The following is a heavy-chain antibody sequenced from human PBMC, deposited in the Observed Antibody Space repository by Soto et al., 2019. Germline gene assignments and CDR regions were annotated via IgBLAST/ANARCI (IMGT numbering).Heavy chain of an antibody. J-gene: IGHJ6*03. D-gene: IGHD2-15*01. Sequence: PGGSLRLSCAASGFTFSSYGMHWVRQAPGKGLDWVAVISYDGSNKYYADSVKGRFTISRDNSKNTLYLQMNSLRAEDTAVYYCAKDRADIVVVVAATGYMDVWGKGTTVTVSS. CDR2: ISYDGSNK. CDR3: AKDRADIVVVVAATGYMDV. V-gene: IGHV3-30*18. CDR1: GFTFSSYG.